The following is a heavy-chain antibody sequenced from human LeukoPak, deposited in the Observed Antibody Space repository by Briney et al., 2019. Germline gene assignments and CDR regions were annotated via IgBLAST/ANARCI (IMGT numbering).Heavy chain of an antibody. CDR1: GFTFSSYS. D-gene: IGHD6-13*01. V-gene: IGHV3-21*01. CDR2: ISSSSSYI. Sequence: GGSLRLSCAASGFTFSSYSMNWVRQAPGKGLEWVSSISSSSSYIYYADSVKGRFTISRDNAENSLYLQMNSLRAEDTAVYYCAKQGIAAEGGYWGQGTLVTVSS. J-gene: IGHJ4*02. CDR3: AKQGIAAEGGY.